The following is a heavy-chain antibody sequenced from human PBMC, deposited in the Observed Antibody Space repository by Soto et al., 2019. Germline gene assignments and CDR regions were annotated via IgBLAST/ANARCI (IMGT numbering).Heavy chain of an antibody. CDR3: ARHEAGWYFDS. Sequence: QLQLQESGPGLVKPSETLSLTCTVSRGSISSGTNYWAWIRQPPGKGLEWIANIYYSGSTFYNPSFKSRVTISLDTSKNPFSLKLRSVTAADTAGYYCARHEAGWYFDSWGQGTLVTVSS. CDR1: RGSISSGTNY. V-gene: IGHV4-39*01. D-gene: IGHD6-25*01. CDR2: IYYSGST. J-gene: IGHJ4*02.